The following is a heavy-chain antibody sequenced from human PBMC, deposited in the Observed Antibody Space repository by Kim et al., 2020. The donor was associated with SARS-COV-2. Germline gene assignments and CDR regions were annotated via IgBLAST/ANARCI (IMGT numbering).Heavy chain of an antibody. J-gene: IGHJ1*01. V-gene: IGHV6-1*01. Sequence: VSVKSRITINPDTSKNQFSLQLNSVTPEDTAVYYCARADYYDSSVEYFQHWGQGTLVTVSS. CDR3: ARADYYDSSVEYFQH. D-gene: IGHD3-22*01.